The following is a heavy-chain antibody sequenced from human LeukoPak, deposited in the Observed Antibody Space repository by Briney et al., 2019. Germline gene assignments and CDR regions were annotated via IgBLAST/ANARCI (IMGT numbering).Heavy chain of an antibody. CDR2: ISWDGGST. CDR1: GFTFDDYT. V-gene: IGHV3-43*01. Sequence: GGSLRLSCAATGFTFDDYTMHWVRQAPGKGLEWVSLISWDGGSTYYADSVKGRFTISRDNSKNSLYLQMNSLRTEDTALYYCAKDCLVSLAPYYFDYWGQGTLVTVSS. CDR3: AKDCLVSLAPYYFDY. D-gene: IGHD6-6*01. J-gene: IGHJ4*02.